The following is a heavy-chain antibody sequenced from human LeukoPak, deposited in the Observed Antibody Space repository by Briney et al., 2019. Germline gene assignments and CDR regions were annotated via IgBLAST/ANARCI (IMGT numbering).Heavy chain of an antibody. Sequence: PSETLSLTCIVSGASIRSSTYYWGWVRQPPGKGLEYVGSVYYSATASYNPSLKSRLTISVDTSKNQFCLKLSSVTATDTAMYYCVRHFYYFDTSGYSNFDSGGQGSLVTVSS. CDR2: VYYSATA. V-gene: IGHV4-39*01. D-gene: IGHD3-22*01. CDR3: VRHFYYFDTSGYSNFDS. J-gene: IGHJ4*02. CDR1: GASIRSSTYY.